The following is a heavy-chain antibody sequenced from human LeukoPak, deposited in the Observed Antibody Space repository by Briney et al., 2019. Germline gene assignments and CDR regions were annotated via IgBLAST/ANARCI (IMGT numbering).Heavy chain of an antibody. V-gene: IGHV4-34*01. CDR2: INHSGST. D-gene: IGHD1-26*01. Sequence: PSETPSLTCAVYGGSFSGYYWSWIRQPPGKGLEWIGEINHSGSTNYNPSLKSRVTISVDTSKNQFSLKLSSVTAADTAVYYCASYSGSYSWFDPWGQGTLVTVSS. CDR1: GGSFSGYY. CDR3: ASYSGSYSWFDP. J-gene: IGHJ5*02.